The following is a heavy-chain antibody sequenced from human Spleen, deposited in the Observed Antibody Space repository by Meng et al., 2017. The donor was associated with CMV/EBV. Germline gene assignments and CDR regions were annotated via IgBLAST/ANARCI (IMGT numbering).Heavy chain of an antibody. CDR3: AREGSGSSRFGYYGMDV. J-gene: IGHJ6*02. CDR2: INHSGTT. D-gene: IGHD6-25*01. V-gene: IGHV4-34*01. Sequence: SETLSLTCAVHDGSFSVYYWSWIRQPPGKGLEWIGEINHSGTTNHNPSLKSRVTMSVDTSKNQLSLKLISLTAADTAVYYCAREGSGSSRFGYYGMDVWGQGTTVTVSS. CDR1: DGSFSVYY.